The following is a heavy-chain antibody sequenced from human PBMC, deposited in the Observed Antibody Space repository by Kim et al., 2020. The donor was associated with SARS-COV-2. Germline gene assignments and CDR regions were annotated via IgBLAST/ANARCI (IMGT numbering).Heavy chain of an antibody. CDR2: IFYRGST. CDR3: ARTHSSGYFRYFDY. J-gene: IGHJ4*02. CDR1: GGSISTDSHY. V-gene: IGHV4-31*03. Sequence: SETLSLTCTVSGGSISTDSHYWSWIRQHPGKGLEWIGYIFYRGSTYYNPSLKSRVIISVDTSKNQFSLELSSVTAADTALYYCARTHSSGYFRYFDYWGQGTLVTVSS. D-gene: IGHD3-22*01.